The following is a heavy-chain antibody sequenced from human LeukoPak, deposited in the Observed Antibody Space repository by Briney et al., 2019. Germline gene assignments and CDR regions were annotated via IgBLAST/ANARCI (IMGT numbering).Heavy chain of an antibody. CDR1: GGSLSSTSYY. CDR3: ARGIRITFGGLLPKGAFDY. D-gene: IGHD3-16*01. J-gene: IGHJ4*02. Sequence: PSETLSLTCTVSGGSLSSTSYYWGWIRQSPGTGLGWVGCFYYSGSMYYNPSLKSRVTISLDTAKNQFSMKLTSVTAADTAVYYCARGIRITFGGLLPKGAFDYWGQGTLVTVSS. CDR2: FYYSGSM. V-gene: IGHV4-39*01.